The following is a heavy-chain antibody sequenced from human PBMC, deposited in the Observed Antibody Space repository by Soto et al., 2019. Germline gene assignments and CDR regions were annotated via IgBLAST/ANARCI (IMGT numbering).Heavy chain of an antibody. CDR2: IWYDGSNK. J-gene: IGHJ4*02. V-gene: IGHV3-33*06. Sequence: GGSLRLSCAASGFTFSSYGMHWVRQAPGKGLEWVAVIWYDGSNKYYADSVKGRFTISRDNSKNTLYLQMNSLRAEDAAVYYCANSLWFGELFPFDYWGQGTLVTVSS. CDR3: ANSLWFGELFPFDY. CDR1: GFTFSSYG. D-gene: IGHD3-10*01.